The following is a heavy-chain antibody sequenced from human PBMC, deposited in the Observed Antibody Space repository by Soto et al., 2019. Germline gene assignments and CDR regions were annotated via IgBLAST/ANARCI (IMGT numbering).Heavy chain of an antibody. CDR3: ARLGGYCSATSCSGYYGTDV. J-gene: IGHJ6*02. CDR1: GGSFSGYY. V-gene: IGHV4-34*01. Sequence: TCAVYGGSFSGYYWSWIRQPPGKGLEWIGTFHYSGSTYYSPSLESRVTISVDTSKNQFSLKVSSVTAADTAVYYCARLGGYCSATSCSGYYGTDVWGQGTTVTVSS. CDR2: FHYSGST. D-gene: IGHD2-2*01.